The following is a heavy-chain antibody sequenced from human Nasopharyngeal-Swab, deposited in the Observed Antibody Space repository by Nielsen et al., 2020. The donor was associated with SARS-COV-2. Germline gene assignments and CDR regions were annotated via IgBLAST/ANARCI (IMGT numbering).Heavy chain of an antibody. J-gene: IGHJ5*02. CDR3: ARETRIVGANWFDP. D-gene: IGHD1-26*01. CDR2: IYYSGST. V-gene: IGHV4-59*01. Sequence: WIRQPPGKGLEWIGYIYYSGSTNYNPSLKSRVTISVDTSKNQFSLKLSSVTAADTAVYYCARETRIVGANWFDPWGQGTLVTVSS.